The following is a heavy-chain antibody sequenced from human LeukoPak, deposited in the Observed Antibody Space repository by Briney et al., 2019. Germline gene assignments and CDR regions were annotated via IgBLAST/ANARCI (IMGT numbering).Heavy chain of an antibody. Sequence: PSETLSLTCTVSGGSISSYYWSWIRQPPGKGLEWIREINHSGSTNYNPSLKSRVTISVDTSKNQFSLKLSSVTAADTAVYYCARIGPYSSGFDPWGQGTLVTVSS. CDR3: ARIGPYSSGFDP. CDR1: GGSISSYY. J-gene: IGHJ5*02. D-gene: IGHD6-19*01. V-gene: IGHV4-34*01. CDR2: INHSGST.